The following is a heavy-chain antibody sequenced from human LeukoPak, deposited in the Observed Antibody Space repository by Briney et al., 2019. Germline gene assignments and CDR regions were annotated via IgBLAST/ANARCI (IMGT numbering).Heavy chain of an antibody. Sequence: GRSLRLSCAASGFTFSSYAMHWVRQAPGKGLEWVAVIAYDGSNTHYTDSVKGRFTISRDNSNNTLSLQMNSLRAEDTAVYYCATTRGYRDVLGAFDYWGQGTLVTISS. J-gene: IGHJ4*02. V-gene: IGHV3-30-3*01. CDR1: GFTFSSYA. CDR2: IAYDGSNT. D-gene: IGHD3-10*02. CDR3: ATTRGYRDVLGAFDY.